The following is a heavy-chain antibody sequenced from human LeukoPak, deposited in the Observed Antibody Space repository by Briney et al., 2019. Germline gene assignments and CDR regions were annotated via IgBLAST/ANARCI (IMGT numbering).Heavy chain of an antibody. Sequence: GGSLRLSCVASGFTLRSYWMTWVRQAPGKGLEWVANIKQDGSEKYFVDSVKGRFTISRDNAKNSLYLQMNSLRAEDTAVYYCARMSSSSWYVCDYWGQGTLVTVSS. CDR2: IKQDGSEK. V-gene: IGHV3-7*01. CDR3: ARMSSSSWYVCDY. J-gene: IGHJ4*02. D-gene: IGHD6-13*01. CDR1: GFTLRSYW.